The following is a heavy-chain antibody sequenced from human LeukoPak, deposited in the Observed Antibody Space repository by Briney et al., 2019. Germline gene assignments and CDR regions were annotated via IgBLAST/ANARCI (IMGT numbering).Heavy chain of an antibody. CDR3: ARHESPGATGLLFDI. Sequence: GSLRLSCAASGFTFSSYAMSWVRQAPGKGLEWIGSIYYSGSTYYNPSLKSRVTISVDTSKNQFSLKLSSVTAADTAVYYCARHESPGATGLLFDIWGQGAMVTVSS. V-gene: IGHV4-39*01. CDR1: GFTFSSYA. D-gene: IGHD1-26*01. CDR2: IYYSGST. J-gene: IGHJ3*02.